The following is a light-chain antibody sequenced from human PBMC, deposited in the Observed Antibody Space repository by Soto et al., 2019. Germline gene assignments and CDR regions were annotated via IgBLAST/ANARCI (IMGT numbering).Light chain of an antibody. V-gene: IGKV3-20*01. CDR3: QHYGGSSPST. CDR1: QRFXSH. CDR2: AAS. J-gene: IGKJ5*01. Sequence: IVMTQCPATLSVSPGERATLSCRASQRFXSHFVWFRVEPGQAPRILTXAASNRATGIPERVIGSGSGKDFTLTISGLKPEDFSLYYCQHYGGSSPSTFGQGTRLDIK.